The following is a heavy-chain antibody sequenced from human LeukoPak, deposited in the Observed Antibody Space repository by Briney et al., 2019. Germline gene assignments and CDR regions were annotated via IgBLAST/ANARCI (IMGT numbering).Heavy chain of an antibody. CDR2: INWNGGST. D-gene: IGHD2-2*01. J-gene: IGHJ5*02. V-gene: IGHV3-20*01. CDR1: GFTFDDYG. CDR3: ASIGYCSSTSCAPIP. Sequence: GGSLRLSCAASGFTFDDYGMSWVRQAPGKGLEWVFGINWNGGSTGYADSVKGRFTNSRDNAKNSLYLQMNSLRAEDTSLYHCASIGYCSSTSCAPIPWGQGTLVTVSS.